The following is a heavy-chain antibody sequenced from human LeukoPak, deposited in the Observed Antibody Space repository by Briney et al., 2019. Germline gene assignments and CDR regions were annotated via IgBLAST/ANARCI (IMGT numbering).Heavy chain of an antibody. V-gene: IGHV3-23*01. Sequence: GGSLRLSFAASGFTFSSDAMSWVRQAPGKGLEWVSAISGSGGSIYYADSVEGRFTISRDNSKNTLYLQMNSLRAEDTAVYYCAKESPGFVVVPAAVDYWGQGTMVTVSS. CDR3: AKESPGFVVVPAAVDY. J-gene: IGHJ4*02. CDR2: ISGSGGSI. D-gene: IGHD2-2*01. CDR1: GFTFSSDA.